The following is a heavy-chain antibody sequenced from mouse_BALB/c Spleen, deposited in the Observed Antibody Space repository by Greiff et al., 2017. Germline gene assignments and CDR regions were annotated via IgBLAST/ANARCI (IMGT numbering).Heavy chain of an antibody. Sequence: EVKVEESGGGLVKPGGSLKLSCAASGFTFSSYAMSWVRQTPEKRLEWVASISSGGSTYYPDSVKGRFTISRDNARNILYLQMSSLRSEDTAMYYCARGGYGNSGYAMDYWGQGTSVTVSS. D-gene: IGHD2-10*02. CDR1: GFTFSSYA. V-gene: IGHV5-6-5*01. J-gene: IGHJ4*01. CDR3: ARGGYGNSGYAMDY. CDR2: ISSGGST.